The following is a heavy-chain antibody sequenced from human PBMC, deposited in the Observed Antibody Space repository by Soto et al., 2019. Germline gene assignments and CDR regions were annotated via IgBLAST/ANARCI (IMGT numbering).Heavy chain of an antibody. D-gene: IGHD2-15*01. CDR3: VRVAYCSGGACFRNFDC. V-gene: IGHV1-8*01. CDR1: GYTFSSYD. Sequence: ASVKVSCKASGYTFSSYDINWVRQATGQGLEWMGRMNPNTGNTGYAQKFQGRVTMTRNTSISTAYMELSSLGSEDTAAYFCVRVAYCSGGACFRNFDCWGQGTLVTVSS. J-gene: IGHJ4*02. CDR2: MNPNTGNT.